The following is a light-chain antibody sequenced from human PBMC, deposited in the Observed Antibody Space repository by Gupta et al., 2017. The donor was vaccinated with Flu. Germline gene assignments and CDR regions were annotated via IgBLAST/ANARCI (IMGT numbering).Light chain of an antibody. CDR2: GT. CDR1: QGINGY. V-gene: IGKV3-11*01. J-gene: IGKJ4*01. Sequence: QAPATLSLSPGDRATRSCRASQGINGYLAWDQQKPGQAPRLLVHGTDSASGTPDRFSGDGSGADYTLTSSSLEPEDLAVYYWQQRSNTITFGGGTRVEIK. CDR3: QQRSNTIT.